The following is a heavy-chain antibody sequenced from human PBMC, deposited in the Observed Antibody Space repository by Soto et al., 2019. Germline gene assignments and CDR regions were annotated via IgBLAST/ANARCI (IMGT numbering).Heavy chain of an antibody. D-gene: IGHD5-12*01. CDR1: GYSFTSYW. V-gene: IGHV5-51*01. CDR3: ARHPYSGYGPYYYMDV. J-gene: IGHJ6*03. Sequence: GGSLRLSCKGSGYSFTSYWIGWVRQMPGKGLEWMGIIYPGDSDTRYSPSFQGQVTISADKSISTAYLQWSSLKASDTAMYYCARHPYSGYGPYYYMDVWGKGTTVTVSS. CDR2: IYPGDSDT.